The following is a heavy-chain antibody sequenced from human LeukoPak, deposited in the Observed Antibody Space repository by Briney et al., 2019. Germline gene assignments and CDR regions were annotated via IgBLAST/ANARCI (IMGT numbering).Heavy chain of an antibody. V-gene: IGHV4-30-2*01. CDR3: AREIERYDSSGYYSYYFDY. CDR2: IFHTGHT. D-gene: IGHD3-22*01. CDR1: GGSISSGDFP. J-gene: IGHJ4*02. Sequence: PSETLSLTCAVSGGSISSGDFPWSWIRQPPGKGLEWIGYIFHTGHTSYNPSLKSRVTISVDMSKNQLSLRLTSVTAADTAVYYCAREIERYDSSGYYSYYFDYWGQGTLVTVSS.